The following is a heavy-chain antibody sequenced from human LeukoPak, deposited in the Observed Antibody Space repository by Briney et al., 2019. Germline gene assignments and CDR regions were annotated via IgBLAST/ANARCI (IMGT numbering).Heavy chain of an antibody. Sequence: SETLSLTCAVYGGSFSVYFWSWIRQPPGKGLEWVGEINHNGRTNIKTSLKSRVSISVHSPDNQFSLRLTAVTDADTGVYDCARRRGLQPLDYWGEGTLVIVSS. V-gene: IGHV4-34*01. CDR2: INHNGRT. D-gene: IGHD5-24*01. CDR1: GGSFSVYF. J-gene: IGHJ4*02. CDR3: ARRRGLQPLDY.